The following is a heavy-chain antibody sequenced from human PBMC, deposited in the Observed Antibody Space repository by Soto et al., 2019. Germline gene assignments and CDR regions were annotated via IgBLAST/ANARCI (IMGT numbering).Heavy chain of an antibody. CDR3: AKDHIPYSGTYRLDP. V-gene: IGHV1-18*04. CDR2: ISAYNGNT. J-gene: IGHJ5*02. Sequence: SVKVSCKASGYTFTSYGISWVRQAPVQGLEWMGWISAYNGNTNYAQKLQGRVTMTTDTSTSTAYMELRSLRAEDTAMYYCAKDHIPYSGTYRLDPWGQGTLVTVSS. D-gene: IGHD1-26*01. CDR1: GYTFTSYG.